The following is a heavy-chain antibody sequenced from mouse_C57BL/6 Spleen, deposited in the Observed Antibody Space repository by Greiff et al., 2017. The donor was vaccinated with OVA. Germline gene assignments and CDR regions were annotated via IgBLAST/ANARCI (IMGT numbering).Heavy chain of an antibody. CDR3: ARRGYFDY. V-gene: IGHV5-4*01. CDR2: ISDGGSYT. Sequence: EVQLQESGGGLVKPGGSLKLSCAASGFTFSSYAMSWVRQTPEKRLEWVATISDGGSYTYYPDNVKGRFTISRDNAKNNLYLQMSHLKSEDTAMYYCARRGYFDYWGQGTTLTVSS. CDR1: GFTFSSYA. J-gene: IGHJ2*01.